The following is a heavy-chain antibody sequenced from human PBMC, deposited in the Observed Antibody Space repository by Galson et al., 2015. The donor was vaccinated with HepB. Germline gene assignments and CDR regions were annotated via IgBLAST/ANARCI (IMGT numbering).Heavy chain of an antibody. CDR2: ISSGSSTV. V-gene: IGHV3-48*02. CDR1: GFTFSDYS. J-gene: IGHJ6*02. CDR3: ARDRVPGYYKRYDHYGMDV. D-gene: IGHD3-9*01. Sequence: SLRLSCAASGFTFSDYSMNWVRQAPGKGLEWVSYISSGSSTVHYVDSAKGRFTISRDNAKNSLYLQMNSLRDEDTAVYYCARDRVPGYYKRYDHYGMDVWGQWTTVTVFS.